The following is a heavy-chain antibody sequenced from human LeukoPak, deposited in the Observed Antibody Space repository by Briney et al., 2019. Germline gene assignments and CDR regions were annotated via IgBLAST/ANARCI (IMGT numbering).Heavy chain of an antibody. CDR3: ATTVSKIVVGIDKKGAFDI. CDR2: ISSNGVST. D-gene: IGHD3-22*01. Sequence: GGSLRLSCAASGFTFRDYAIHWVRQAPGKGLEYVSAISSNGVSTYYANSVKGRFTISRDNSKNTLYLQMGSLRAEDMAVYYCATTVSKIVVGIDKKGAFDIWGQGTMVTVSS. V-gene: IGHV3-64*01. CDR1: GFTFRDYA. J-gene: IGHJ3*02.